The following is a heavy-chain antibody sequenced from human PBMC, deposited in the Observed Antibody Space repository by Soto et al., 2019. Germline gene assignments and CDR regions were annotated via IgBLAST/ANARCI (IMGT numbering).Heavy chain of an antibody. CDR1: GRSMISYY. CDR3: AREGDDRHFFFES. J-gene: IGHJ4*02. CDR2: IYTGGNT. Sequence: SETLSLTCNVSGRSMISYYWSWIRQPAGKGLEWIGRIYTGGNTNYNPSLKSRVTMSVDTSKSQFSLSLTSVTAADTAVYYCAREGDDRHFFFESWGQGTLVTVSS. D-gene: IGHD3-3*01. V-gene: IGHV4-4*07.